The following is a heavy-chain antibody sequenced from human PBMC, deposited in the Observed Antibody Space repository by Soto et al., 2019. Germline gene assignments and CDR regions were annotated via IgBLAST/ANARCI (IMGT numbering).Heavy chain of an antibody. V-gene: IGHV3-30*18. J-gene: IGHJ4*02. CDR1: GFTFSSYG. CDR3: AKLGFGQLYSGTQNDGY. Sequence: QVQLVESGGGVVQPGRSLRLSCAASGFTFSSYGMHWVRQAPGKGLEWVAVISYDGSNKYYADSVKGRFTISRDNSKNTLYLQMNSLRAEDTAVYYCAKLGFGQLYSGTQNDGYWGQGTLVTVSS. D-gene: IGHD1-26*01. CDR2: ISYDGSNK.